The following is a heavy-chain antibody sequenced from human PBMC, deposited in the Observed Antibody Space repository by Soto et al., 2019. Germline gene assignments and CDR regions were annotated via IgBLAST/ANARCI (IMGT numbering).Heavy chain of an antibody. Sequence: QVQLVQSGAEVKKPGSSVNVSCKTSGGDFKNYGLSWVRQAPGQGLEWMGGIVPVFGLVKYGQTFQGRLTITADEGTSTAYMELSGLKPEDTAVYYCAREIAATGFHFWGQGTLVIVSS. CDR2: IVPVFGLV. CDR1: GGDFKNYG. J-gene: IGHJ4*02. CDR3: AREIAATGFHF. D-gene: IGHD3-9*01. V-gene: IGHV1-69*12.